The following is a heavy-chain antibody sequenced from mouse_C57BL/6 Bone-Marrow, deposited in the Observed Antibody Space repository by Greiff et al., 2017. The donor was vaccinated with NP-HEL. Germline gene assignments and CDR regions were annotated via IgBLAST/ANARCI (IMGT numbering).Heavy chain of an antibody. Sequence: EVKVVESGGGLVKPGGSLKLSCAASGFTFSSYAMSWVRQTPEKRLEWVATISDGGSYTYYPDNVKGRFTISRDNAKNNLYLQMSHLKSEDTAMYYCAREEVNLGRVDYWGQGTTLTVSS. D-gene: IGHD4-1*01. CDR3: AREEVNLGRVDY. V-gene: IGHV5-4*01. J-gene: IGHJ2*01. CDR1: GFTFSSYA. CDR2: ISDGGSYT.